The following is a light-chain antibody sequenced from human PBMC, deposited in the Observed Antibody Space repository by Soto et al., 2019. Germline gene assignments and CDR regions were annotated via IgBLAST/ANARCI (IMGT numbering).Light chain of an antibody. J-gene: IGKJ5*01. V-gene: IGKV1-9*01. Sequence: DLQLTQSPSLLAASIGDRVTITCLASHDISTFLAWYQQKPGKAPKLLIYEASTLQSGVPSRFSGSGSGTELTLTISGLLPEDFAAYHCQQLYTLPFTFGQGTRLEIK. CDR3: QQLYTLPFT. CDR2: EAS. CDR1: HDISTF.